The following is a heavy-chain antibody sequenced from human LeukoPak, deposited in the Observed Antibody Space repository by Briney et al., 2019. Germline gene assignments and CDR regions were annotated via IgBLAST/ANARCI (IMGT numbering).Heavy chain of an antibody. CDR3: AKRLGIWSNWFDP. J-gene: IGHJ5*02. CDR2: ISGSGGST. V-gene: IGHV3-23*01. D-gene: IGHD7-27*01. CDR1: GFSVNSKY. Sequence: PGGSLRLSCAASGFSVNSKYMNWVRQAPGKGLEWVSAISGSGGSTHYADSVKGRFTISRDNSKNTLYLQMNSLRAEDTAVYYCAKRLGIWSNWFDPWGQGTLVTVSS.